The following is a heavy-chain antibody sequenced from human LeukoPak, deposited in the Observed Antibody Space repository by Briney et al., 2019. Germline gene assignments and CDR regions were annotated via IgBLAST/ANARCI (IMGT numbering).Heavy chain of an antibody. Sequence: GGSLEISGQGSGYTFTSYWIGGARQLPGKGLEGMGIIYPGDSDTRYSPSFQGQVTISADKSISTAYLQWSSLKASDTAMYYCARERSLDYWGQGTLVTVSS. D-gene: IGHD1-1*01. J-gene: IGHJ4*02. CDR3: ARERSLDY. CDR1: GYTFTSYW. V-gene: IGHV5-51*01. CDR2: IYPGDSDT.